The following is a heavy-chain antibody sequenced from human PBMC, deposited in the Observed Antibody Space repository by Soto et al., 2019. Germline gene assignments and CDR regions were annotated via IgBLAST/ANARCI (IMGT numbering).Heavy chain of an antibody. V-gene: IGHV3-15*07. CDR2: IKSKTDGGTT. J-gene: IGHJ6*02. D-gene: IGHD2-15*01. CDR3: AREYCSSGSCYGMDV. Sequence: GGSLRLSCAASGFTFSNAWMNWVRQAPGKGLEWVGRIKSKTDGGTTDYAAPVKGRFTISRDDSKNTLYLQMNSLRAEDTAVYCIAREYCSSGSCYGMDVWGQGTTVTVSS. CDR1: GFTFSNAW.